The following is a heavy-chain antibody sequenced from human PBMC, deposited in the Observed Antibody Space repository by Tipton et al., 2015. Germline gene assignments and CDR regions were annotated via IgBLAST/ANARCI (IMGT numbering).Heavy chain of an antibody. Sequence: TLSLTCSVSSDSISKYYWSWIRQPPGKELEWIGSLSYSGKTDYNPPLRSRVTISVDTSKNQFSLRLSSVTAADTAVYYCARHGEKYCSGGDCYPRSPDYWGQGTLVTVSS. CDR2: LSYSGKT. V-gene: IGHV4-59*08. D-gene: IGHD2-15*01. CDR1: SDSISKYY. J-gene: IGHJ4*02. CDR3: ARHGEKYCSGGDCYPRSPDY.